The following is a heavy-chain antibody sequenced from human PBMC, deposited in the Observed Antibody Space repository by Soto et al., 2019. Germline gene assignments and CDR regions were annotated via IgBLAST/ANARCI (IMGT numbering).Heavy chain of an antibody. CDR2: ISAYNGNT. J-gene: IGHJ6*02. Sequence: ASVKVSCKASGYTFTSYGISWVRQAPGQGLEWMGWISAYNGNTNYAQKLQGRVTMTTDTSTSTAYMELRSLRSDDTAVYYCARDSIAGSSGYPYYYYGMDVWGQGTTVTVSS. CDR3: ARDSIAGSSGYPYYYYGMDV. CDR1: GYTFTSYG. V-gene: IGHV1-18*01. D-gene: IGHD3-22*01.